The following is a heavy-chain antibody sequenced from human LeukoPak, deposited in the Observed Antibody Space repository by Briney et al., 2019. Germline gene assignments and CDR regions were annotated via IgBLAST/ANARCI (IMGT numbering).Heavy chain of an antibody. CDR2: ISSSGGTI. Sequence: PGGSLRLSCAASGFTFSDYHMSWIRQASGKGLEWVSYISSSGGTISYADSVKGRFTISRDNAKKSLYLQMNSLRAEDTAVYYCAGYCSSVSCRNIDYWGQGTLVTVSS. J-gene: IGHJ4*02. CDR1: GFTFSDYH. V-gene: IGHV3-11*04. D-gene: IGHD2-2*01. CDR3: AGYCSSVSCRNIDY.